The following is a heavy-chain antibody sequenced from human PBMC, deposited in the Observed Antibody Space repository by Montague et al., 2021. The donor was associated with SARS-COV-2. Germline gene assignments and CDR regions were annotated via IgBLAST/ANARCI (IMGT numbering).Heavy chain of an antibody. D-gene: IGHD1-26*01. Sequence: SETLSLTCTVSGGSISSSCYYWGWIRQPPGRGPEWIGSIYYSGTTYYNPSLRSRVTMSVDTSKNQFSLKLSSVTAADTAVFYCAREAAGAWYFDCWGRGTLVTVSS. V-gene: IGHV4-39*02. J-gene: IGHJ4*02. CDR1: GGSISSSCYY. CDR2: IYYSGTT. CDR3: AREAAGAWYFDC.